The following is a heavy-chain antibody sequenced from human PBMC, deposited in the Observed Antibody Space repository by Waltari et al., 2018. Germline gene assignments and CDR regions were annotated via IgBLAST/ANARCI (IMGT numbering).Heavy chain of an antibody. CDR3: ATDRWAARNFDY. J-gene: IGHJ4*02. V-gene: IGHV4-38-2*02. D-gene: IGHD6-6*01. CDR1: GYSISSGYY. CDR2: IYHSGST. Sequence: QVQLQESGPGLVKPSETLSLTCAVSGYSISSGYYWGWIRQPPGKGLEWIGSIYHSGSTYDNPALKSRVTISVDTSKNQFSLKLSSVTAADTAVYYCATDRWAARNFDYWGQGTLVTVSS.